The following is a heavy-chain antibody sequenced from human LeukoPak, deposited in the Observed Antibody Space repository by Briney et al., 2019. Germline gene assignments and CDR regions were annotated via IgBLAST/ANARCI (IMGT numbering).Heavy chain of an antibody. D-gene: IGHD3-9*01. J-gene: IGHJ4*02. CDR3: ARETLRYFDWLPTAHFDY. V-gene: IGHV1-2*04. CDR1: GYTFTGYY. CDR2: INPNSGGT. Sequence: ASVKVSCKASGYTFTGYYMHWVRQAPGQGLEWMGGINPNSGGTNYAQKFQGWVTMTRDTSISTAYMELSRLRSDDTAVYYCARETLRYFDWLPTAHFDYWGQGTLVTVSS.